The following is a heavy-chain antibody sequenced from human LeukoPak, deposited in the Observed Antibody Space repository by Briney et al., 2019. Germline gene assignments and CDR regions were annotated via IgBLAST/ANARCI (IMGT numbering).Heavy chain of an antibody. Sequence: GGSLRLSCAASGITVSSYYMSWVRQAPGKGLEWVSGISASGGDTWYPDSVKGRFTISRDNSKNTLFLQMNSLRVEDTAIYYCAKDAAGPEYWGQGTLVTVSS. D-gene: IGHD6-13*01. CDR1: GITVSSYY. CDR3: AKDAAGPEY. CDR2: ISASGGDT. J-gene: IGHJ4*02. V-gene: IGHV3-23*01.